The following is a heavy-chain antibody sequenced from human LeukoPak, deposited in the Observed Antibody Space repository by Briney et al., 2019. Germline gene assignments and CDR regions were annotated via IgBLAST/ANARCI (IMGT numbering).Heavy chain of an antibody. Sequence: SVKVSCKASGGTFSSYAISWVRQAPGQGLEWMGGIIPIFGTANYAQKFQGRVTITADESTSTACMELSSLRSEDTAVYYCARGLRGYYDSSGYYGSWFDPWGQGTLVTVSS. D-gene: IGHD3-22*01. CDR2: IIPIFGTA. V-gene: IGHV1-69*01. CDR3: ARGLRGYYDSSGYYGSWFDP. J-gene: IGHJ5*02. CDR1: GGTFSSYA.